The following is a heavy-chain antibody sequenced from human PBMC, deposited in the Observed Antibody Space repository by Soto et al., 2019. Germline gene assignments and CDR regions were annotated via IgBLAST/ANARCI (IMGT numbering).Heavy chain of an antibody. CDR1: GYTLTELS. CDR2: FDPEDGET. V-gene: IGHV1-24*01. Sequence: ASVKVSCKVSGYTLTELSMHWVRQAPGKGLEWMGGFDPEDGETIYAQKFQGRVTMTEDTSTDTAYMELSSLRSEDTAVYYRATDQAETVAGLTTPYYYMDVWRTATTVTASS. CDR3: ATDQAETVAGLTTPYYYMDV. D-gene: IGHD4-4*01. J-gene: IGHJ6*03.